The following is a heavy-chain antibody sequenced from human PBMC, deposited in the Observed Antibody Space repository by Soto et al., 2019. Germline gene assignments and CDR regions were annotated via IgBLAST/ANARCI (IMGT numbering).Heavy chain of an antibody. J-gene: IGHJ5*02. V-gene: IGHV2-5*02. CDR1: GFSLSTTGVG. CDR2: IYWDDDK. Sequence: QITLKESGPTLVRPTQTLTLTCTFSGFSLSTTGVGVGWIRQPPGKALEWLALIYWDDDKRYSPSLKSRLTITKDTSKNEVILTMTNMDPVDTATYYCAQRLSDYGLGRERANYFDPRGQGTLVTVSS. D-gene: IGHD3-10*01. CDR3: AQRLSDYGLGRERANYFDP.